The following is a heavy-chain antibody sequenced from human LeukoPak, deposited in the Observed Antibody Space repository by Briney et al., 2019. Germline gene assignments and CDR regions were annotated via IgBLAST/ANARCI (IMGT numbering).Heavy chain of an antibody. Sequence: QTGGSLRLSCAASGFTFSSYNMNWVRQAPGKGLEWVSLISSTGGNTYYADSVKGRFTISRDNSKNTLSLQMNSLRAEDTAVYYCAKDVRVGGGGMDVWGQGTPVTVSS. D-gene: IGHD1-26*01. J-gene: IGHJ6*02. CDR2: ISSTGGNT. CDR3: AKDVRVGGGGMDV. V-gene: IGHV3-23*01. CDR1: GFTFSSYN.